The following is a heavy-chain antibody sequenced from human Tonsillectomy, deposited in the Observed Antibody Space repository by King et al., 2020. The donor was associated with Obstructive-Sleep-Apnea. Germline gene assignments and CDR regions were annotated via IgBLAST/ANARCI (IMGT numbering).Heavy chain of an antibody. CDR2: IDPSDSQV. CDR1: GYSFTDYC. Sequence: QLVQSGAEVRKPGEPLRISCKGSGYSFTDYCITWVRQMPGNGLEWMGRIDPSDSQVNYSPSIEGHVTISVDTSINTAFLQWSSLKASETAMYYCVRDGDVDWGQGTLVTVSS. V-gene: IGHV5-10-1*01. CDR3: VRDGDVD. J-gene: IGHJ4*02. D-gene: IGHD3-10*01.